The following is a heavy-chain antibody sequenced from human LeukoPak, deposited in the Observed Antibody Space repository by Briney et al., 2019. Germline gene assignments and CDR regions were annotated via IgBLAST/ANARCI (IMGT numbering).Heavy chain of an antibody. D-gene: IGHD5-12*01. Sequence: GRSLRLSCAAWGFTFRSYAMTWVRQAPGKGLEWVSFISASGGSTYYADSVKGRFTISKGKSRNTLFLQMNSLRAEDTAVYYCATVPRSGYYYFDYWGQGTLVTVSS. V-gene: IGHV3-23*01. J-gene: IGHJ4*02. CDR3: ATVPRSGYYYFDY. CDR2: ISASGGST. CDR1: GFTFRSYA.